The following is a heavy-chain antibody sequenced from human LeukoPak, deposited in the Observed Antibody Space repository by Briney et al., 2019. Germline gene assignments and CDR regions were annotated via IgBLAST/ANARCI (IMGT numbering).Heavy chain of an antibody. CDR3: ARAMSIAARLQTIFDY. CDR2: MYYSGST. D-gene: IGHD6-6*01. Sequence: SETLSLTCTVSGGSISSSSYYWGWIRQPPGKGLEWIGSMYYSGSTYYHPSLKSRVTISVDTSKNQFSLNLTSVTAADTAVYYCARAMSIAARLQTIFDYWGQGTLVTVSS. CDR1: GGSISSSSYY. V-gene: IGHV4-39*01. J-gene: IGHJ4*02.